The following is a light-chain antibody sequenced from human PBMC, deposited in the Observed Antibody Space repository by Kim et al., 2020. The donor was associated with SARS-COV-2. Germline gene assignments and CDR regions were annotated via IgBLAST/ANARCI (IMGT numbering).Light chain of an antibody. CDR1: QGISSA. CDR2: DAS. CDR3: QQFNNYPIA. Sequence: AIQLTQSPSSLSASVGDRVTITCRASQGISSALAWYQQKPGKAPKLLIYDASSLESGVPSRFSGSGSGTDFTLIISSLQPEDFATYYCQQFNNYPIAFGQGTRLEIK. V-gene: IGKV1D-13*01. J-gene: IGKJ5*01.